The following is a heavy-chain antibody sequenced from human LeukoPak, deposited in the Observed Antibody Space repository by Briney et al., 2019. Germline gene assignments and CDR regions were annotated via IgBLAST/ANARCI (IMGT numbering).Heavy chain of an antibody. CDR1: GFTFSGSA. D-gene: IGHD2-2*01. CDR2: IRSKANSYAT. V-gene: IGHV3-73*01. CDR3: TTLYQLLLTSSDY. Sequence: GGSLRLSCAASGFTFSGSAMHWVRQASGKGLEWVGRIRSKANSYATAYAASVKGRFTISREDSKNTAYLQMNSLKTEDTAVYYCTTLYQLLLTSSDYWGQGTLVTVSS. J-gene: IGHJ4*02.